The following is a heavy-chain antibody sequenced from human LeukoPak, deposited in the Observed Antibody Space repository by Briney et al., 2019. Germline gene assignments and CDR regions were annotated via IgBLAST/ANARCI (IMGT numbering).Heavy chain of an antibody. J-gene: IGHJ4*02. V-gene: IGHV3-73*01. D-gene: IGHD2-15*01. CDR1: GFTFSGSA. Sequence: PGGSLRLSCAASGFTFSGSAMHWVRQASRKGLEWVGRIRSKANSYATAYAASVKGRFTISRDDSKNTAYLQMNSLKTEDTAVYYCTRRVGYCSGGSCYNDYWGQGTLVTVSS. CDR3: TRRVGYCSGGSCYNDY. CDR2: IRSKANSYAT.